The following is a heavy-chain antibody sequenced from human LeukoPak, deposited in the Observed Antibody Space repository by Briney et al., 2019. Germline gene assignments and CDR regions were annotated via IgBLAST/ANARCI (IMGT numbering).Heavy chain of an antibody. Sequence: TGGSLRLSCAASGFTFSSYVMSWVRQAPGKGLEWVSAISGSGGSTYYADSVKGRFTISRDNSKNTVYLQMNSLRAEDTAVYYCARGLRYSSGWFYFDYWGQGTLVTVSS. CDR1: GFTFSSYV. J-gene: IGHJ4*02. CDR2: ISGSGGST. D-gene: IGHD6-19*01. V-gene: IGHV3-23*01. CDR3: ARGLRYSSGWFYFDY.